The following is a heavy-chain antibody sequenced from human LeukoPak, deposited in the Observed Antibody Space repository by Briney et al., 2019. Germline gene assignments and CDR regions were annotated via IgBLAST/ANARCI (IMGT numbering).Heavy chain of an antibody. Sequence: ASVKVSCKASGYTFTSYYMHWVRQAPGQGLEWMGVINPSGGSTSYAQKFQGRVTMTRDMSTSTVYMELSSLRSEDTAVYYCARDPRIAVAGMMLAFDIWGQGTMVTVSS. D-gene: IGHD6-19*01. J-gene: IGHJ3*02. CDR3: ARDPRIAVAGMMLAFDI. V-gene: IGHV1-46*01. CDR2: INPSGGST. CDR1: GYTFTSYY.